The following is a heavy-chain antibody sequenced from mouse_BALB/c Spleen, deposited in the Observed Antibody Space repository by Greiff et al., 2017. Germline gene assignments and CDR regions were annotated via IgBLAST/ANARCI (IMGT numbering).Heavy chain of an antibody. J-gene: IGHJ4*01. Sequence: EVTLVESGGGLVQPGGSRKLSCAASGFTFSSFGMHWVRQAPEKGLAWVAYISSGSSTIYYADTVKGRFTISRDHPKNTLFLQMTSLRSEDTAMYYCARSVDYYGSSYDGYAMDYWGQGTSVTVSS. CDR3: ARSVDYYGSSYDGYAMDY. V-gene: IGHV5-17*02. CDR2: ISSGSSTI. D-gene: IGHD1-1*01. CDR1: GFTFSSFG.